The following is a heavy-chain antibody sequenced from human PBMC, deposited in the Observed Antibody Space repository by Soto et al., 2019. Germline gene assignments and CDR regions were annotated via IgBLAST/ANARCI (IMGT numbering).Heavy chain of an antibody. V-gene: IGHV1-3*01. D-gene: IGHD6-19*01. J-gene: IGHJ4*02. CDR2: INAGNGNT. CDR3: ARAVAVPADFDY. CDR1: GYTFTGYA. Sequence: ASVKVSCKASGYTFTGYAMHWVRQAPGQRLEWMGWINAGNGNTKYSQKFQGRVTITRDTSASTAYMELSSLRSEDTAVYYCARAVAVPADFDYWGQGSLVTVSS.